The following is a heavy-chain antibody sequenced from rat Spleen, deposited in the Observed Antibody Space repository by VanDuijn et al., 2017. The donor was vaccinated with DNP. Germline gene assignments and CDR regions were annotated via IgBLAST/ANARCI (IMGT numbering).Heavy chain of an antibody. CDR2: ISYNGGTP. CDR3: AKHDGTEGIDFDY. CDR1: GFTFSNYD. D-gene: IGHD1-11*01. J-gene: IGHJ2*01. Sequence: EVQLVESGGGLVQPGGSLKLSCSASGFTFSNYDMAWVRQAPKKGLEWVATISYNGGTPYYRDSVKGRFTISRDNAQSTLYLQMDSLRSEDTATYYCAKHDGTEGIDFDYWGQGVMVTVSS. V-gene: IGHV5-7*01.